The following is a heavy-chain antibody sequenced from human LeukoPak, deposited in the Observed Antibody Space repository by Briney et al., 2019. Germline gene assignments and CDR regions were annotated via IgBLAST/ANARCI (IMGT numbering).Heavy chain of an antibody. V-gene: IGHV3-30*03. J-gene: IGHJ4*02. D-gene: IGHD5-12*01. CDR3: GRWLPLDY. CDR2: ISYDGSNK. CDR1: GFTFSSYG. Sequence: GGSLRLSCAASGFTFSSYGMHWVRQAPGKGLEWVAVISYDGSNKYYADSVKGRFTISRDNSKNTLYLQMNSLRAEDTAVYYCGRWLPLDYWGQGTLVTVSS.